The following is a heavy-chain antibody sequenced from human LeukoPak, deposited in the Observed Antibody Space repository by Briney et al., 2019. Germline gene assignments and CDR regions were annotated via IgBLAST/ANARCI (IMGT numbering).Heavy chain of an antibody. D-gene: IGHD4-17*01. CDR3: AKDIHGDYGGLDY. CDR1: GFPFSSYA. J-gene: IGHJ4*02. CDR2: IINSGATT. Sequence: GGSLRLSCAASGFPFSSYAMTWVRQAPGKGLEWVSTIINSGATTYYADSVKGRFTISRDNSKNTLDLQMNSLRAEDTAAYYCAKDIHGDYGGLDYWGQGTLVTVSS. V-gene: IGHV3-23*01.